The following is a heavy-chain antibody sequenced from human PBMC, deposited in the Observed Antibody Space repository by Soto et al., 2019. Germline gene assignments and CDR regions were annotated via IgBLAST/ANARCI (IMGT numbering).Heavy chain of an antibody. V-gene: IGHV1-3*01. CDR3: ARGNGGDYDGNFDY. Sequence: ASVKVSCKASGYTFTSYAMHWVRQAPGQRLEWMGWINAGNGNTKYSQKFQSRVTIPRDTSVSTAYMELSSLRSEDTAVYYCARGNGGDYDGNFDYWGQGTLVTVSS. CDR1: GYTFTSYA. J-gene: IGHJ4*02. D-gene: IGHD4-17*01. CDR2: INAGNGNT.